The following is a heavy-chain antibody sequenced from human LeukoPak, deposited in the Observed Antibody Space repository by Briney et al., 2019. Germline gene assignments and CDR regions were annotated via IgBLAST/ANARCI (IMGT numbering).Heavy chain of an antibody. CDR2: ISGTGGAT. Sequence: GGSLRLSCVASGFIFGNYAMSWVRQAPGKGLQWVSQISGTGGATLYAGFARGRFTISRDHSKKTLYLQMSGLRVEDTAMYYCVKDPRDTYGTNWFVSWGQGTLLIVSS. CDR1: GFIFGNYA. CDR3: VKDPRDTYGTNWFVS. V-gene: IGHV3-23*01. D-gene: IGHD2-21*01. J-gene: IGHJ5*01.